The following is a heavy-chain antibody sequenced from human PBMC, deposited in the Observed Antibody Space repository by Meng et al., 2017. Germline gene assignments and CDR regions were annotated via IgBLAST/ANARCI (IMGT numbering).Heavy chain of an antibody. D-gene: IGHD3-10*01. CDR2: IYYIGST. CDR1: SGSDSAGSYY. V-gene: IGHV4-61*01. J-gene: IGHJ4*02. Sequence: QVHLPAPGPGHVAPSEAQYPPCTVPSGSDSAGSYYCSWYLQPPVKGLEWIGYIYYIGSTNYNPTLKSRVTISVDTSNNQFSLKLSSVTAADTAVYYCAISPGSYGSGAVDYWGQGTLVTVSS. CDR3: AISPGSYGSGAVDY.